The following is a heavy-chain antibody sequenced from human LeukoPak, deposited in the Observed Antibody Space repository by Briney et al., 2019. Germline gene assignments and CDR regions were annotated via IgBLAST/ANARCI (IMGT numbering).Heavy chain of an antibody. Sequence: GGSLRLSCAASGFTFSRYSMNWVRQAPGKGLEWLSYISSGSSSIYYADSVKGRFTISRDNAKNSLYLQMNSLRAEDTAVYYCARDGGPIWSGYYSYYYYYYMDVWGNGTTVTISS. V-gene: IGHV3-48*04. CDR2: ISSGSSSI. J-gene: IGHJ6*03. CDR1: GFTFSRYS. D-gene: IGHD3-3*01. CDR3: ARDGGPIWSGYYSYYYYYYMDV.